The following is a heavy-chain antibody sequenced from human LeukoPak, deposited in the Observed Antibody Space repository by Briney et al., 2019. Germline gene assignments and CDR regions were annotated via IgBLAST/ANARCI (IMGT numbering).Heavy chain of an antibody. CDR2: ISSSGSTI. Sequence: PGGSLRLSCAASGFTFSDYYMSWIRQAPGKGLEWVSYISSSGSTIYYADSVKGRFTISRDNAKNSLYLQMNSLRAEDTAVYYCARSCRPSHYYYYGMDVWGQGTTVTVSS. J-gene: IGHJ6*02. CDR1: GFTFSDYY. CDR3: ARSCRPSHYYYYGMDV. V-gene: IGHV3-11*01.